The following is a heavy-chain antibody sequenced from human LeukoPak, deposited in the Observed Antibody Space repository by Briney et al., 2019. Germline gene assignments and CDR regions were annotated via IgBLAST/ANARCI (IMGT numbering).Heavy chain of an antibody. V-gene: IGHV4-39*07. J-gene: IGHJ4*02. CDR2: IYYSGST. CDR3: ARDGYNSAPFDY. CDR1: GGSISSSSYY. Sequence: PSETLSLTCTVSGGSISSSSYYWGWIRQPPGKGLEWIGSIYYSGSTYYNPSLKSRVTISVDTSKNQFSLKITSVTAADTAIYYCARDGYNSAPFDYWGPGTLVTVSS. D-gene: IGHD5-24*01.